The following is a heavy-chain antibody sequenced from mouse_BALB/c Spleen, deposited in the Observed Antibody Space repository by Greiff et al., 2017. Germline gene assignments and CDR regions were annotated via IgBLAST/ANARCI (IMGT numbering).Heavy chain of an antibody. J-gene: IGHJ4*01. CDR3: ALWFYAMDY. CDR2: ISYSGST. Sequence: EVKLMESGPGLVKPSQSLSLTCTVTGYSITSDYAWNWIRQFPGNKLEWMGYISYSGSTSYNPSLKSRISITRDTSKNQFFLQLNSVTTEDTATYYCALWFYAMDYWGQGTSVTVSS. V-gene: IGHV3-2*02. D-gene: IGHD2-2*01. CDR1: GYSITSDYA.